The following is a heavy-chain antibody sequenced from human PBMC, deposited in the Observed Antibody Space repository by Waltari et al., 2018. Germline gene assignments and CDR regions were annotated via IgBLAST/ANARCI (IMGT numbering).Heavy chain of an antibody. CDR2: ISYEGSTK. CDR3: AKVARVAGYYYTGMDV. Sequence: QVLLVESGGGVVQPGRFMIFSCSASGFNFLSYRMHWVRQAPGKGPEWVAVISYEGSTKYYADSVKGRFTISRDNSMHTLDLQMNNLRHEDTGVYYCAKVARVAGYYYTGMDVWGQGTTVTVSS. J-gene: IGHJ6*02. D-gene: IGHD6-19*01. CDR1: GFNFLSYR. V-gene: IGHV3-30*18.